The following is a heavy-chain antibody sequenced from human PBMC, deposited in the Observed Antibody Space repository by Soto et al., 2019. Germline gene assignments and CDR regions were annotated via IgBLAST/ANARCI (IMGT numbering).Heavy chain of an antibody. CDR1: GFTFSSYG. V-gene: IGHV3-33*06. CDR2: IWSDGDNQ. CDR3: AKEGHDSSGYYFDY. D-gene: IGHD3-22*01. J-gene: IGHJ4*02. Sequence: QVELVESGGGVVQPGRSLRLSCAASGFTFSSYGMHWVRQVPGKVLEWVALIWSDGDNQYYVDAVKGRFTISRDNSKNMVYLQMNSLRAEDTAVYYCAKEGHDSSGYYFDYWGQGTLVTVSS.